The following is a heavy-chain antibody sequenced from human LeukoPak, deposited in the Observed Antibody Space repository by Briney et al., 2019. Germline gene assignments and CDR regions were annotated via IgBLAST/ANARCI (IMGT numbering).Heavy chain of an antibody. V-gene: IGHV4-4*07. Sequence: SETLSLTCRVSGASVSSYYWSWMRQPAGKGLEWIGRIYTSGSTNYNPSLKSRVTMSVDTSKNQFSLKLTSVNAADTALYYCTRDNGGDWYAFDIWGQGTVVTVSS. CDR2: IYTSGST. CDR3: TRDNGGDWYAFDI. J-gene: IGHJ3*02. CDR1: GASVSSYY. D-gene: IGHD2-21*02.